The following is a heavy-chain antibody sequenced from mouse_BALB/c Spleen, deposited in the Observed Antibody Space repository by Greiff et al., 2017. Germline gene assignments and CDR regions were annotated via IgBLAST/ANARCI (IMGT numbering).Heavy chain of an antibody. CDR3: ARCGSSSLYAMDY. Sequence: EVQLQESGPSLVKPSQTLSLTCSVTGDSITSGYWNWIRKFPGNKLEYMGYISYSGSTYYNPSLKSRISITRDTSKNQYYLQLNSVTTEDTATYYCARCGSSSLYAMDYWGQGTSVTVSS. J-gene: IGHJ4*01. V-gene: IGHV3-8*02. D-gene: IGHD1-1*01. CDR2: ISYSGST. CDR1: GDSITSGY.